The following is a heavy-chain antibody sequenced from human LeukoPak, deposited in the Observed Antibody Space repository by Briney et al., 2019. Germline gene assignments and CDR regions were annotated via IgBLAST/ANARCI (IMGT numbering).Heavy chain of an antibody. D-gene: IGHD4-17*01. Sequence: SETLSLTCSVSGYSITSYYWSWIRQPPGKGLAWIGYLYYTGSTKYNPSLDSRVTISVDTSKNQFSLKLSSVTAADTAVYYCARLYYGDYSPYYFDYWGQGTLVTVSS. CDR1: GYSITSYY. CDR2: LYYTGST. CDR3: ARLYYGDYSPYYFDY. J-gene: IGHJ4*02. V-gene: IGHV4-59*01.